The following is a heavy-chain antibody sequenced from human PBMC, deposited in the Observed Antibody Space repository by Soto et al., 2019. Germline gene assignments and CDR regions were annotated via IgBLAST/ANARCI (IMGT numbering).Heavy chain of an antibody. CDR1: GYTFTSYA. D-gene: IGHD2-21*02. Sequence: QVRLVQSGDEAKKPGASVKVSCKASGYTFTSYAMHWVRQAPGQRLEWMGWINAGNGNTKYSQKFQGRVTITRDTSASTAYMELSSLRSEDTAVYYCARSIVVVTALDYWGQGTLVTVSS. V-gene: IGHV1-3*01. CDR3: ARSIVVVTALDY. CDR2: INAGNGNT. J-gene: IGHJ4*02.